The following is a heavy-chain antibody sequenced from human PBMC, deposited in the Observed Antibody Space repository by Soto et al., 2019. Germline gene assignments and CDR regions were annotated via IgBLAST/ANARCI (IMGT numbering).Heavy chain of an antibody. CDR2: MNPNSGNT. Sequence: ASVKVSCKASGYTFTSYDINWVRQATGQGLEYLGWMNPNSGNTGYVQKFQGRVTMTRDTSISTAYMELSSLRSEDTAVYYCARVRANYYDSGLYSAFDIWGQGTMVTVSS. CDR3: ARVRANYYDSGLYSAFDI. V-gene: IGHV1-8*01. D-gene: IGHD3-22*01. J-gene: IGHJ3*02. CDR1: GYTFTSYD.